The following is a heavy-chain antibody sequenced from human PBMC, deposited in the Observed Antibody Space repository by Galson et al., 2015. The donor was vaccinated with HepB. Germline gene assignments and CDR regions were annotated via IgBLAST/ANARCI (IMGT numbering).Heavy chain of an antibody. Sequence: SLRLSCAASGFSFSHYGMNWVRQAPGKGLEWISYISSSSSPIYYADSVKGRFTISRDNAKNSLYLQMNSLRDEDTAVYYCVRDQGTAMGHLTMDVWGQGTTVTVSS. CDR2: ISSSSSPI. CDR1: GFSFSHYG. J-gene: IGHJ6*02. D-gene: IGHD5-18*01. V-gene: IGHV3-48*02. CDR3: VRDQGTAMGHLTMDV.